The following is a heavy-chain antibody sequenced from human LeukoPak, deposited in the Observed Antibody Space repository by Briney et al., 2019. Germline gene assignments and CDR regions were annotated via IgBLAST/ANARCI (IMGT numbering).Heavy chain of an antibody. CDR1: GGSISSYY. CDR2: IHYRGST. D-gene: IGHD2-15*01. CDR3: ARQTVGYNISGRFDP. V-gene: IGHV4-59*08. Sequence: SETLSLTCTVSGGSISSYYWSWIRQPPGEGLEWIGYIHYRGSTNYNPSLKSRVTISVDTSKNQFSLKLSSVTAADTAVYYCARQTVGYNISGRFDPWGREPGSPSPQ. J-gene: IGHJ5*02.